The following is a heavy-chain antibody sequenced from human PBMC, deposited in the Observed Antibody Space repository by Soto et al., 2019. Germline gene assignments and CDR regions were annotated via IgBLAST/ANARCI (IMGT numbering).Heavy chain of an antibody. D-gene: IGHD5-12*01. Sequence: PGGSLRLSGAASGFTFDDFAMHWVRQTPEKGLEGGSAISWNSGSVGYADSVKGRFPISRANAKHSLYLQMNRLRPEATALYYCAKVPYSGYVEALPGYFDHWGQGALVTVSS. J-gene: IGHJ4*02. CDR3: AKVPYSGYVEALPGYFDH. V-gene: IGHV3-9*01. CDR2: ISWNSGSV. CDR1: GFTFDDFA.